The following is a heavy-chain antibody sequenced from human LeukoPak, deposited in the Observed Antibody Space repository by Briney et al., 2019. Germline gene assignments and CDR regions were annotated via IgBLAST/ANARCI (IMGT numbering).Heavy chain of an antibody. Sequence: GASVKVSCKASGYTFTSYTMNWVRQAPGQGLEWMGGIIPIFGTANYAQKFQGRVTITADKSTSTAYMELSSLISEDTAVYYCARQLQWLVRGYFDYWGQGTLVTVSS. CDR1: GYTFTSYT. CDR2: IIPIFGTA. V-gene: IGHV1-69*06. J-gene: IGHJ4*02. D-gene: IGHD6-19*01. CDR3: ARQLQWLVRGYFDY.